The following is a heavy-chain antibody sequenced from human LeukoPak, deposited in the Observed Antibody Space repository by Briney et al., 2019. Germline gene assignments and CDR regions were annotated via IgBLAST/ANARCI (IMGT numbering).Heavy chain of an antibody. CDR2: MNADGSQK. J-gene: IGHJ4*02. Sequence: GGSLRLSCAASGFTFSRYGMNWVRQAPGKGLQWVANMNADGSQKNYLDSVKGRFTISRDNAKNSLYLQLSSLRAEDTAVYYCVSGEEYACVFWGQGTLVTVSS. CDR3: VSGEEYACVF. V-gene: IGHV3-7*02. D-gene: IGHD2/OR15-2a*01. CDR1: GFTFSRYG.